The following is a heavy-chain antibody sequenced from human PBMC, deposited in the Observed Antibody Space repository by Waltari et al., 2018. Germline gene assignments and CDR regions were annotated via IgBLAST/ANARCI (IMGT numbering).Heavy chain of an antibody. Sequence: EVQLVESGGGLVQPGGYLRLSCAASGFTFSTYEMNWVRQAPGKGLEWVAYIGDTGRNIHYAESVKGRFTISRDNAKNSLFLQMDSLRAEDTAVYHCVKDDASWNYGHWGQGTLVTVSS. CDR1: GFTFSTYE. CDR2: IGDTGRNI. D-gene: IGHD1-7*01. J-gene: IGHJ4*02. CDR3: VKDDASWNYGH. V-gene: IGHV3-48*03.